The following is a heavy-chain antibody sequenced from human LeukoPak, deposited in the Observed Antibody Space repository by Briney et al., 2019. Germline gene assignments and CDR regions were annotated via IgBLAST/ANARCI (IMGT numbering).Heavy chain of an antibody. Sequence: ASVKVSCKASGYTFTDYYMHWVRQAPGQGLEWMGWINPNSGATNYALKFQGRVTVTRDTSIRTAYMELSSLRSDDTAVYYCARANHNDYWGQGTLVTVSS. V-gene: IGHV1-2*02. CDR2: INPNSGAT. D-gene: IGHD1-14*01. J-gene: IGHJ4*02. CDR3: ARANHNDY. CDR1: GYTFTDYY.